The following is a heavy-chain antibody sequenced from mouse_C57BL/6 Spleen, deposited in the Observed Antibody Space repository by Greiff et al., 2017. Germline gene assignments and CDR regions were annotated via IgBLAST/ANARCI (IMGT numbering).Heavy chain of an antibody. J-gene: IGHJ2*01. CDR1: GFEFSSYW. CDR2: IYPGDGDT. CDR3: AKYLGTPDFDY. V-gene: IGHV1-82*01. D-gene: IGHD5-1-1*01. Sequence: QVQLKQSGPELVKPGASVKISCKASGFEFSSYWLNWVKQRPGKGLEWIGRIYPGDGDTNYTGKFKGKATLTADKSSSTAYMQLSSLTSENSAVYFGAKYLGTPDFDYWGQGTTVTVSA.